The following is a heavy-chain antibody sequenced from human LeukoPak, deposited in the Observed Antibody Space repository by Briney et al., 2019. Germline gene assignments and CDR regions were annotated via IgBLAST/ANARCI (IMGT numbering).Heavy chain of an antibody. D-gene: IGHD5-18*01. CDR3: AKQQGALIQQWYFDY. CDR1: GFTVSSNY. Sequence: GGSLRLSCAASGFTVSSNYMSWVRQAPGKGLEWVSVIYSGGSTYYADSVKGRFTVSRDNSKNTLYLQMNSLRAEDTALYYCAKQQGALIQQWYFDYWGQGTLVTVSS. J-gene: IGHJ4*02. V-gene: IGHV3-53*01. CDR2: IYSGGST.